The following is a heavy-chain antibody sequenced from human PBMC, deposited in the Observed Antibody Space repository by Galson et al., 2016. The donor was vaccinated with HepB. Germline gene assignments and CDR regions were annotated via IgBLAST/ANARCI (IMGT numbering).Heavy chain of an antibody. D-gene: IGHD3-3*01. CDR1: GFTFKNYW. Sequence: SLRLSCAASGFTFKNYWMDWVRQAPGKGLEWVGNIKQDGSETYYVESVKGRFTISRDNAKDSLYLQMNGLRADDTAVYYCAREWSGYNDAFDIWGQGTMVTVSS. CDR2: IKQDGSET. J-gene: IGHJ3*02. V-gene: IGHV3-7*03. CDR3: AREWSGYNDAFDI.